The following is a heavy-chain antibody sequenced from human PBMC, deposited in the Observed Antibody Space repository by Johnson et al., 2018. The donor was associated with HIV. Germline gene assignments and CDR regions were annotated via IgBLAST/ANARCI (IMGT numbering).Heavy chain of an antibody. V-gene: IGHV3-30-3*01. D-gene: IGHD6-19*01. CDR1: GFTFRTYS. Sequence: QVQLVESGGGVVQPGRSLRLSCAASGFTFRTYSMHWVRQPPGKGLEWVAAISYVETNKYYADSVKGRFTISRDNSKNTLYLHMTSLRADDTAVYYCAREKTTGWYDDAFDIWGHGTMVTVSS. J-gene: IGHJ3*02. CDR2: ISYVETNK. CDR3: AREKTTGWYDDAFDI.